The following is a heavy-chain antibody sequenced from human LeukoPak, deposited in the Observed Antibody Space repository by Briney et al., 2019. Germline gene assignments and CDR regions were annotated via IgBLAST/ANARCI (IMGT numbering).Heavy chain of an antibody. CDR3: ARDKDLPPPPGIGAGPRLTWFDP. CDR2: VYRTGNT. CDR1: GDSISSGFF. Sequence: SDTLSLTCTVSGDSISSGFFWRWIRQSPDKGLEWIGSVYRTGNTYYEASLKSRVTISVDTSRNQFSLELRSVTAADTAIYYCARDKDLPPPPGIGAGPRLTWFDPWGQGTRVTVSS. J-gene: IGHJ5*02. D-gene: IGHD6-13*01. V-gene: IGHV4-38-2*02.